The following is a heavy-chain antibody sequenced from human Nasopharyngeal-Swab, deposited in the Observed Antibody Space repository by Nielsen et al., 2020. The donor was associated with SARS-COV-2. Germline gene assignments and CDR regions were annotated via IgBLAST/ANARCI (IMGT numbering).Heavy chain of an antibody. CDR2: ISYGGGDE. CDR1: GFTFSSYP. D-gene: IGHD3-9*01. J-gene: IGHJ4*02. V-gene: IGHV3-30*04. CDR3: ARSYNPGGFGWLLSND. Sequence: GKSLKISCEASGFTFSSYPMQWVRRAPGKGLEWVSVISYGGGDEHYADSVKGRFTISRDNSKNTLYLQMNSLTVDDTAVYYCARSYNPGGFGWLLSNDWGQGTLVTVSS.